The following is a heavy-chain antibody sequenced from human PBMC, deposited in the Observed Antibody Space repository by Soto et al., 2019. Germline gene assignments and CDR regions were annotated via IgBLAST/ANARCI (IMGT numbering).Heavy chain of an antibody. CDR2: MNANSGNT. J-gene: IGHJ4*02. Sequence: QVQLVQSGAEVKKPGASVKVACKASGYSFTSYDISWVRQATGQGLEWMGWMNANSGNTGYAQKFRGRVTMTRNTSISTAYMELRSLRSDDTAVYYCARDPIRFLEWSPLDYWGQGTLVTVSS. D-gene: IGHD3-3*01. CDR3: ARDPIRFLEWSPLDY. V-gene: IGHV1-8*01. CDR1: GYSFTSYD.